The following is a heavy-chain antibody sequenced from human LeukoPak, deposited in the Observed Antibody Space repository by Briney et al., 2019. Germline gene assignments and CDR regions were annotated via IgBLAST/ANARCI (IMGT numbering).Heavy chain of an antibody. V-gene: IGHV1-69-2*01. Sequence: ASVKISCKVYGYTFTDYYMHWVQQAPGKGLEWMGLVDPEDGETIYAEKFQGRVTITADTSTDTAYMELSSLRSEDTAVYYCATVDSSGYNFDYWGQGTLVTVSS. CDR2: VDPEDGET. CDR3: ATVDSSGYNFDY. CDR1: GYTFTDYY. D-gene: IGHD3-22*01. J-gene: IGHJ4*02.